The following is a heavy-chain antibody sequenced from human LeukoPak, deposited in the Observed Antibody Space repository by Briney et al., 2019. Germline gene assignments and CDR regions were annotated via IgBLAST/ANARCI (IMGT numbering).Heavy chain of an antibody. V-gene: IGHV1-18*01. CDR3: ARDRPGGGYCSSTSCPYFDY. J-gene: IGHJ4*02. CDR2: ISAYNGNT. CDR1: GYTFTSYG. Sequence: ASVKVSCKASGYTFTSYGISWVRQAPGQGLEWMGWISAYNGNTNYAQKLQSRVTMTTDTSTSTAYMELRSLRSDDTAVYYCARDRPGGGYCSSTSCPYFDYWGQGTLVTVSS. D-gene: IGHD2-2*01.